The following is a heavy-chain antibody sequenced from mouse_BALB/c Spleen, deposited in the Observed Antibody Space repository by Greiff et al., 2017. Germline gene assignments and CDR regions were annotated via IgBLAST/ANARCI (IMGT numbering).Heavy chain of an antibody. Sequence: EVKLMESGAELVRPGALVKLSCKASGFNIKDYYMHWVKQRPEQGLEWIGWIDPENGNTIYDPKFQGKASITADTSSNTAYLQLSSLTSEDTAVYYCATCYYGSSYYFDYWGQGTTLTVSS. CDR3: ATCYYGSSYYFDY. D-gene: IGHD1-1*01. CDR1: GFNIKDYY. V-gene: IGHV14-1*02. CDR2: IDPENGNT. J-gene: IGHJ2*01.